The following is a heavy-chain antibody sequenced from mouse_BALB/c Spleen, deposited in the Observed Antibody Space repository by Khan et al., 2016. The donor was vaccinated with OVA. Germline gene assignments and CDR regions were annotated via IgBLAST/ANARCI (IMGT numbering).Heavy chain of an antibody. Sequence: QVRLQQSGPELVRPGVSVKISCKGPDYTFTDYPMHWVRQSHVKSLEWIGAVSTSYGNTNYNQKFKGKAIMTVDRSSSTAYMELARLTSEDSAIYYCVRDDGYSLFAYWGQGTLVTVSA. J-gene: IGHJ3*01. V-gene: IGHV1S137*01. CDR1: DYTFTDYP. CDR2: VSTSYGNT. CDR3: VRDDGYSLFAY. D-gene: IGHD2-3*01.